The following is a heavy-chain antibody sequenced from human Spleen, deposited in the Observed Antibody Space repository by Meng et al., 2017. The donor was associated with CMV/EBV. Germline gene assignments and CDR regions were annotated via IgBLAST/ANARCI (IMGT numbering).Heavy chain of an antibody. Sequence: GGSLRLSCAASGFTFSDYYMSWIRQAPGKGLEWVSYISSSGGTIYYADSVKGRFTISRDNAKKSLYLQMNSLRVEDTTMYYCLSTYCSSTTCYDYWGQGTLVTVSS. V-gene: IGHV3-11*04. CDR1: GFTFSDYY. J-gene: IGHJ4*02. D-gene: IGHD2-2*01. CDR3: LSTYCSSTTCYDY. CDR2: ISSSGGTI.